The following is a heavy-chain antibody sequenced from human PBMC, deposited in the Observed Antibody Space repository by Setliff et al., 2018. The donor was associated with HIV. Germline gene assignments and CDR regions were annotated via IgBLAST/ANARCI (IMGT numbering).Heavy chain of an antibody. CDR2: IYHSGST. J-gene: IGHJ4*02. CDR1: GYSISSGYY. V-gene: IGHV4-38-2*01. CDR3: ARMYSGYDWSPAGARTRYFDD. D-gene: IGHD5-12*01. Sequence: SETLSLTCAVSGYSISSGYYWGWIRQPPGKGLEWSGCIYHSGSTYYNPSLKSRVTISVDTSKNQFSLKLSSVTAADTAVYYCARMYSGYDWSPAGARTRYFDDWGQGTLVTVSS.